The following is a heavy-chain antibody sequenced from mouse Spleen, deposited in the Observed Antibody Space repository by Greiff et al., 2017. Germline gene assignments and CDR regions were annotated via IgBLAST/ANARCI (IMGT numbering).Heavy chain of an antibody. D-gene: IGHD3-1*01. CDR3: AREGYYFDY. J-gene: IGHJ2*01. CDR2: ISNSGGST. CDR1: GFTFSSYY. Sequence: EVKLVESGGGLVKLGGSLKLSCAASGFTFSSYYMSWVRQTPEKRLEWVATISNSGGSTYYPDSVKDRFTISRDNAKNTLYLQMSSLNSEDTAVYYCAREGYYFDYWGQGTTLTVSS. V-gene: IGHV5-6-4*01.